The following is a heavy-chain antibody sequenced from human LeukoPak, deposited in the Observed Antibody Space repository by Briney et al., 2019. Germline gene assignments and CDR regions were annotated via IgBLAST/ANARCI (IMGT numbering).Heavy chain of an antibody. CDR1: GFTFSSYA. J-gene: IGHJ4*02. Sequence: PGGSLRLSCAASGFTFSSYAMSWVRQAPGKGLEWVSAISGSGGSTYYADSVKGRFTISRDNSKNTLYLQMNSLRAEDTAVYYCAKGPRGAARSYLNPFADYWGQGTLVTVSS. CDR2: ISGSGGST. D-gene: IGHD6-6*01. V-gene: IGHV3-23*01. CDR3: AKGPRGAARSYLNPFADY.